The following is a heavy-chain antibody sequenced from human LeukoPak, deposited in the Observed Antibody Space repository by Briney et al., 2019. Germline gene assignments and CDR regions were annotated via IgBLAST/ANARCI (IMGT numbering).Heavy chain of an antibody. V-gene: IGHV4-59*13. D-gene: IGHD5-24*01. J-gene: IGHJ5*02. Sequence: SETLSLTCTVSGGSISSYYWSWIRQPPGKGLEWIGYIYYSGSTNYNPSLKSRVTISVDTSKNQFSLKLSSVAAADTAVYYCARDGYNYNWFDPWGQGTLVTVSS. CDR1: GGSISSYY. CDR2: IYYSGST. CDR3: ARDGYNYNWFDP.